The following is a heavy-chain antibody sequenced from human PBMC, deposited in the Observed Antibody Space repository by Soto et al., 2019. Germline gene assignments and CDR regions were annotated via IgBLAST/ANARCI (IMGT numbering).Heavy chain of an antibody. CDR3: ARDDGAQEYSSSFFAFDI. J-gene: IGHJ3*02. CDR2: IIPILGIA. V-gene: IGHV1-69*10. CDR1: GGTFSSYA. D-gene: IGHD6-6*01. Sequence: ASVKVSCKASGGTFSSYAISWVRQAPGQGLEWMGGIIPILGIANYAQKFQGRVTITADKSTSTAYMELSSLRSEDTAVYYCARDDGAQEYSSSFFAFDIWGQGTMVTVSS.